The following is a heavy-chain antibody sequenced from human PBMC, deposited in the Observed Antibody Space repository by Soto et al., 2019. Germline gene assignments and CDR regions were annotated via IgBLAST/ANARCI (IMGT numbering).Heavy chain of an antibody. CDR3: ARESSSPNYYYYGMDV. D-gene: IGHD6-6*01. V-gene: IGHV1-69*01. Sequence: QVQLVQSGAEVKKPGSSVKVSCRASGGTFSSYAVSWVQQAPGQGLEWMGVIIPLLNTPKYVQKFQGRVTITADASATTAYMELSSLRSEDTAVYYCARESSSPNYYYYGMDVWGQGTTVTVSS. J-gene: IGHJ6*02. CDR2: IIPLLNTP. CDR1: GGTFSSYA.